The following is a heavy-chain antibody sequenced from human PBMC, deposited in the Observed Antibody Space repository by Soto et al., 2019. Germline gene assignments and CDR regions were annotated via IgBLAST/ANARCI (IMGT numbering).Heavy chain of an antibody. J-gene: IGHJ4*02. Sequence: ASETLSLTCPVSGCSISSYYWSWIRQPPGKGLEWIGYIYYSGSTNYNPSLKSRVTISVDTSKNQFSLKLSSVTAADTAVYYCAVAGDHYGMMIDYWGQGTLVTVSS. CDR2: IYYSGST. D-gene: IGHD3-9*01. CDR1: GCSISSYY. V-gene: IGHV4-59*01. CDR3: AVAGDHYGMMIDY.